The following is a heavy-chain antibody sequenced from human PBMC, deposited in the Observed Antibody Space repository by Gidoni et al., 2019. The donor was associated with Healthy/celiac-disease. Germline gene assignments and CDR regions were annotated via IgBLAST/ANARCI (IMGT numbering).Heavy chain of an antibody. V-gene: IGHV4-59*01. CDR3: ARGRREWLFKTTELDFDY. Sequence: QVQLQESGPGLVKPSETLSLTCTVSGCSISSYYWSWIRQPPGKGLEWIGYIYYSGSTNYNPSLKSRVTISVDTSKNQFSLKLSSVTAADTAVYYCARGRREWLFKTTELDFDYWGQGTLVTVSS. D-gene: IGHD3-3*01. CDR2: IYYSGST. J-gene: IGHJ4*02. CDR1: GCSISSYY.